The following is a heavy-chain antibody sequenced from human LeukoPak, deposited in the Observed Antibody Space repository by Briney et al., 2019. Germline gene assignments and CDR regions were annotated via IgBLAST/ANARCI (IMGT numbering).Heavy chain of an antibody. CDR3: ARESYDL. CDR1: GGSISSGSYY. V-gene: IGHV4-61*02. J-gene: IGHJ5*02. Sequence: SQTLSLTCTVSGGSISSGSYYWSWIRQPAGKGLEWIGRIYTSGSTNYNPSLKSRVTISVDTSKNQFSLKLSSVTAADTAVYYCARESYDLWGQGTLVTVSS. D-gene: IGHD1-26*01. CDR2: IYTSGST.